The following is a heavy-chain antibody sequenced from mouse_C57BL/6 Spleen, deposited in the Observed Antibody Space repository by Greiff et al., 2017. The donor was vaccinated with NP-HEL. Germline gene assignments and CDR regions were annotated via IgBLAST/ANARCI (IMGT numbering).Heavy chain of an antibody. V-gene: IGHV3-6*01. D-gene: IGHD2-3*01. CDR1: GYSITSGYY. CDR2: ISYDGSN. J-gene: IGHJ2*01. Sequence: DVHLVESGPGLVKPSQSLSLTCSVTGYSITSGYYWNWIRQFPGNKLEWMGYISYDGSNNYNPSLKNRISITRDTSKNQFFLKLNSVTTEDTATYYCASYDNYFDYWGQGTTLTVSS. CDR3: ASYDNYFDY.